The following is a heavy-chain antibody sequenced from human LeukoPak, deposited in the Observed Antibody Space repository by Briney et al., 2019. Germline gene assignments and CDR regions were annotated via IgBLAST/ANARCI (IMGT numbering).Heavy chain of an antibody. Sequence: SETLSPTCAVYGGSFSDYYWSWIRQPPGKGLEWIGEINHSGSTNYNPSLKSRVTISVDTSKNQFSLKLSSVTAADTAVYYCASLSEGYQLPPIHYYYYGMDVWGQGTTVTVSS. J-gene: IGHJ6*02. CDR3: ASLSEGYQLPPIHYYYYGMDV. D-gene: IGHD2-2*01. CDR2: INHSGST. V-gene: IGHV4-34*01. CDR1: GGSFSDYY.